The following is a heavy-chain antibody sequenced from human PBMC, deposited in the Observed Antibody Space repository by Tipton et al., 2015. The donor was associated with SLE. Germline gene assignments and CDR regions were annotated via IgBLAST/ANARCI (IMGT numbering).Heavy chain of an antibody. CDR3: ARSGHIVVVMLGYFDV. CDR1: GYSIRSGYY. D-gene: IGHD2-21*01. V-gene: IGHV4-38-2*02. CDR2: IYHSGST. J-gene: IGHJ2*01. Sequence: LRLSCTVSGYSIRSGYYWGWIRQPPGKGLEWIGSIYHSGSTNYNPSLKSRVTISVDTSKNQFSLKLSSVTAADTAVYYCARSGHIVVVMLGYFDVWGRGTRVTVSS.